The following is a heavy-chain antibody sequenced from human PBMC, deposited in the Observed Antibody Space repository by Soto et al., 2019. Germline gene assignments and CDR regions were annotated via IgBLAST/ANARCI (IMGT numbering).Heavy chain of an antibody. CDR1: GGSISSSSYY. J-gene: IGHJ6*02. V-gene: IGHV4-39*01. CDR2: IYYSGST. Sequence: SETLSLTCTVSGGSISSSSYYWGWIRQPPGKGLEWIGSIYYSGSTYYNPSLKSRVTISVDTSKNQFSLKLSSVTAADTAVYYCASLGLYYYYGMDVWGQGTTVTVSS. CDR3: ASLGLYYYYGMDV.